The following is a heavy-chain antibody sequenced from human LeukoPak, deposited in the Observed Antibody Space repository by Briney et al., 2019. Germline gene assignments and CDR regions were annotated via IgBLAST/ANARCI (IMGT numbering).Heavy chain of an antibody. CDR2: ISWNSGSI. CDR1: GFTFDDYA. V-gene: IGHV3-9*01. D-gene: IGHD1-14*01. Sequence: PGGSLRLSCAASGFTFDDYAMHWVRQAPGKGLEWVPGISWNSGSIGYADSVKGRFTISRDNAKNSLYLQMNSLRAEDTALYYCAKDNGAEYYRPNWFDPWGQGTLVTVSS. J-gene: IGHJ5*02. CDR3: AKDNGAEYYRPNWFDP.